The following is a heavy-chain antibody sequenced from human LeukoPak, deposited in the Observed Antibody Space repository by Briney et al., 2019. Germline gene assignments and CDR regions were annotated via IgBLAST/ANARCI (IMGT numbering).Heavy chain of an antibody. D-gene: IGHD6-19*01. V-gene: IGHV3-30-3*01. CDR2: ISYDGSNK. J-gene: IGHJ4*02. Sequence: GRSLRLSCAASGFTFSSYAMHWVRQAPGKGLEWVAVISYDGSNKYYADSVKGRFTISRDNSKNTLYLQMNSLRAEDTAVYYCARTNIHGGIAVSYFAYWGQGTLVTVSS. CDR1: GFTFSSYA. CDR3: ARTNIHGGIAVSYFAY.